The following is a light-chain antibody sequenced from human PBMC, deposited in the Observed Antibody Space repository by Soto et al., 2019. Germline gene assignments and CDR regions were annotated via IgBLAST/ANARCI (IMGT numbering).Light chain of an antibody. CDR2: AAS. V-gene: IGKV1-17*01. Sequence: DIQMTQSPSSLSASVGDRVTITCRASQGISNDLGWYQQKPGKAPKRLIYAASSLQSGGPSRFSGSGPGTEFTLPISSLQPEDFATYYCLQHNSYPWLTFGGGTKVEIK. CDR3: LQHNSYPWLT. CDR1: QGISND. J-gene: IGKJ4*01.